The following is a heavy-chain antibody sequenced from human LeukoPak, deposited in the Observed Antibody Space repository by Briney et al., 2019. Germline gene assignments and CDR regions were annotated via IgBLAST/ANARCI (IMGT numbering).Heavy chain of an antibody. Sequence: GGSLRLSCAASGFTFCSYEMNWVRQAPGKGLEWVSYISRSGTTIYYADSVKGRFTISRDNAKNSLYLQMNSLRAEDTAVYYCARVRGPEYYYGSGRVNWFDPWGQGTLVTVSS. CDR2: ISRSGTTI. CDR3: ARVRGPEYYYGSGRVNWFDP. V-gene: IGHV3-48*03. D-gene: IGHD3-10*01. J-gene: IGHJ5*02. CDR1: GFTFCSYE.